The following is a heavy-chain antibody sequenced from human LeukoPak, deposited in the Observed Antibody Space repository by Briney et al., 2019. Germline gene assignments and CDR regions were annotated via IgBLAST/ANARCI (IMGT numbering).Heavy chain of an antibody. Sequence: GASVKVSCKASGYTFTSYDINWVRQATGQGLEWMGWMNPNSGNTGYAQKFQGRVTMTRNTSISTAYMELSSLRSEDTAVYYSARGGLIVATIKSDNYYYYGMDVWGQGTTVTVSS. CDR3: ARGGLIVATIKSDNYYYYGMDV. CDR2: MNPNSGNT. J-gene: IGHJ6*02. CDR1: GYTFTSYD. D-gene: IGHD5-12*01. V-gene: IGHV1-8*01.